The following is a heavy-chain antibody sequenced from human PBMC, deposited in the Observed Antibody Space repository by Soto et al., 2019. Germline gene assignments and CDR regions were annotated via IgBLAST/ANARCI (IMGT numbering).Heavy chain of an antibody. CDR2: YYSGST. CDR3: ARTEMGGFDF. CDR1: GGSIRNHY. D-gene: IGHD3-16*01. J-gene: IGHJ5*01. V-gene: IGHV4-59*11. Sequence: SETLSLTCAVSGGSIRNHYWSWIRQPPGKGLEWIAYYYSGSTNYNPSLKSRVTISVDTSKNQMSLILTSVTAADTAVYYCARTEMGGFDFWGQGMLVTVSS.